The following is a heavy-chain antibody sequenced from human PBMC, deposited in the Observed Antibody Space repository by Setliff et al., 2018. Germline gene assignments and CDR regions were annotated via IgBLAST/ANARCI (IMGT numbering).Heavy chain of an antibody. J-gene: IGHJ6*03. Sequence: VKVSCKASGDSFSNYAISWVRQAPGQGLEWMGGLILMFGRPGYARKFQDRVTVTTDESTSTAYMELNSLTSENTAVYYCTTWPENGGYYYYYYMDVWGKGTTVTVSS. D-gene: IGHD3-16*01. V-gene: IGHV1-69*13. CDR1: GDSFSNYA. CDR3: TTWPENGGYYYYYYMDV. CDR2: LILMFGRP.